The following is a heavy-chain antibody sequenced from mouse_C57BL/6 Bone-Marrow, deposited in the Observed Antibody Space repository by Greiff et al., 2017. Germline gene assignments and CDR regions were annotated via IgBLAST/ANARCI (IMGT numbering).Heavy chain of an antibody. J-gene: IGHJ1*03. CDR3: AIYYYGSRGDFDV. CDR2: ISSGSSTI. V-gene: IGHV5-17*01. Sequence: EVMLVESGGGLVKPGGSLKLSCAASGFTFSDYGMHWVRQAPEKGLEWVAYISSGSSTIYYADTVKGRFTIYKDNAKNTLFLQMTSLRSEDTAMYYCAIYYYGSRGDFDVWGTGATVTVSS. CDR1: GFTFSDYG. D-gene: IGHD1-1*01.